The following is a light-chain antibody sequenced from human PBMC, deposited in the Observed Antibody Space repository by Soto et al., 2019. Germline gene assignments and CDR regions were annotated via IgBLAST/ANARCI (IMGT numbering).Light chain of an antibody. V-gene: IGKV1-39*01. CDR1: QTIMTY. CDR3: RQSYSTGK. J-gene: IGKJ1*01. Sequence: DIQMTQSPSSLSASVGDEVTITCRASQTIMTYLNWYQLKPGKAPKLLIYAVSSLQSGVPSRFSGSGSGTDFTLTITSLQQEDSATYYCRQSYSTGKFGQGTKVDIK. CDR2: AVS.